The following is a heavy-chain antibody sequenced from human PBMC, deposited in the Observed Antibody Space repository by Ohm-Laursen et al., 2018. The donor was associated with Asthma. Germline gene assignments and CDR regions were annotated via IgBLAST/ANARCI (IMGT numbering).Heavy chain of an antibody. Sequence: SLRLSCSASGFTVSSNYMSWVRQAPGKGLEWVSVIYSGGSTYYADSVKGRFTISRDNSKNTLYLQMNSLRAEDTAVYYCARGVVATTYFDYWGQGTLVTVSS. V-gene: IGHV3-53*01. CDR1: GFTVSSNY. CDR3: ARGVVATTYFDY. CDR2: IYSGGST. J-gene: IGHJ4*02. D-gene: IGHD5-12*01.